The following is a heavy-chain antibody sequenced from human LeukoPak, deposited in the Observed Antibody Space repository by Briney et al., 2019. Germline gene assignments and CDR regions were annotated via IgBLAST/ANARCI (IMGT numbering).Heavy chain of an antibody. Sequence: PGRSLRLSCAASGFTFDDYAMHWVRQATGKGLEWVSGISWNSGSIGYADSVKGRFTISRDNAKNSLYLQMNSLRAEDTALYYCAKDIYYYDSSGYFDYWGQGTLVTVSS. CDR2: ISWNSGSI. D-gene: IGHD3-22*01. J-gene: IGHJ4*02. CDR3: AKDIYYYDSSGYFDY. V-gene: IGHV3-9*01. CDR1: GFTFDDYA.